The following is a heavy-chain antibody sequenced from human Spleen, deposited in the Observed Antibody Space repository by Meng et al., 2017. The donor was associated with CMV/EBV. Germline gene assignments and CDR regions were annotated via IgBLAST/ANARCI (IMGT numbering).Heavy chain of an antibody. D-gene: IGHD3-10*01. CDR2: IYSGGKT. J-gene: IGHJ6*02. CDR3: ARDQELLWFGAPVYYGMDV. V-gene: IGHV3-66*01. Sequence: GESLKISCAASGFIVSNNYMNWVRQAPGKGLEWVLVIYSGGKTHYADSVKGRFTISRDNAKNSLYLQMNSLRAEDTAVYYCARDQELLWFGAPVYYGMDVWGQGTTVTVSS. CDR1: GFIVSNNY.